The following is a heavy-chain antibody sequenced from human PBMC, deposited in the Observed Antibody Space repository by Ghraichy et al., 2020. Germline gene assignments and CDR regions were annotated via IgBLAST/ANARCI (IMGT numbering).Heavy chain of an antibody. J-gene: IGHJ4*02. D-gene: IGHD6-13*01. Sequence: LSLTCAASGFTFSSYAMSWVRQAPGKGLEWVSAISGSGGSTYYADSVKGRFTISRDNSKNTLYLQMNSLRAEDTAVYYCANPPPQYSSSWYYFDNWGQGTLVTVSS. CDR2: ISGSGGST. CDR3: ANPPPQYSSSWYYFDN. V-gene: IGHV3-23*01. CDR1: GFTFSSYA.